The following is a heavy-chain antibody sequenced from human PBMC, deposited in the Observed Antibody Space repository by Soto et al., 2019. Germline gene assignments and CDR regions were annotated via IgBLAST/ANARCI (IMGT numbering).Heavy chain of an antibody. CDR3: AGAGHGDLHGLDV. J-gene: IGHJ6*02. V-gene: IGHV4-39*01. CDR1: GGSISSSNYY. D-gene: IGHD4-17*01. CDR2: IFYSRNT. Sequence: QLQLQESGPRLVKLSETLSLTCTVSGGSISSSNYYWAWIRQPPGKGLEWIGSIFYSRNTYYNPSLKSRVTISVDASKNQFSLKLTSVTAADTALYYCAGAGHGDLHGLDVWGQGTTVTVSS.